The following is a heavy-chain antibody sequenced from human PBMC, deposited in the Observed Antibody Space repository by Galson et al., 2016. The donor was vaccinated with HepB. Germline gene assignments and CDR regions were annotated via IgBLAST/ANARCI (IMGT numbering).Heavy chain of an antibody. CDR1: GFTFSSYA. D-gene: IGHD3-3*01. V-gene: IGHV3-23*01. Sequence: SLRLSCAASGFTFSSYAMSWVRQAPGKGLEWVSGISGSGGSTYYADSVKGRFPISRDNSKNTLYLQMNSLRAEDTAVYYCAKVAPDYDFWSGYTVHYYFDYWGQGTLVTVSS. CDR2: ISGSGGST. J-gene: IGHJ4*02. CDR3: AKVAPDYDFWSGYTVHYYFDY.